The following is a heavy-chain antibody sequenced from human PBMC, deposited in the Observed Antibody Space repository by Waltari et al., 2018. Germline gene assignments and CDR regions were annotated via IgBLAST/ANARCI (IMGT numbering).Heavy chain of an antibody. CDR3: AKGYCRSTSCYGPYNWFDP. J-gene: IGHJ5*02. V-gene: IGHV3-23*01. CDR2: ISGSGGST. D-gene: IGHD2-2*01. Sequence: EVQLLESGGGLVQPGGSLRLSCAASGFTFSSYAMSWVRQAPGKGLEWVSAISGSGGSTYYADSVKGRFTISRDNSKNTLYLQMNSLRAEDTAVYYCAKGYCRSTSCYGPYNWFDPWGQGTLVTVSS. CDR1: GFTFSSYA.